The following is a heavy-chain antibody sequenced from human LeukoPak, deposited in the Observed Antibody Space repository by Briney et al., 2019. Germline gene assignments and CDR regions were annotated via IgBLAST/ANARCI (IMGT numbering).Heavy chain of an antibody. CDR2: IYTSGST. J-gene: IGHJ4*02. V-gene: IGHV4-61*02. Sequence: SETLSLTCTVSGGSISSGNYYWSWIRKPAGKGLEWIGRIYTSGSTNYNPSLKSRVTISVDTSKDQFSLKLSSLTAADTAVYYCARFYDSSGYRSGFDYWGQGTLVTISS. D-gene: IGHD3-22*01. CDR3: ARFYDSSGYRSGFDY. CDR1: GGSISSGNYY.